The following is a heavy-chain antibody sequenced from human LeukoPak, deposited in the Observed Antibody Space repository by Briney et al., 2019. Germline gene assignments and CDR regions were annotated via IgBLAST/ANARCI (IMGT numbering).Heavy chain of an antibody. CDR3: ARDPFYYGSGSGDDAFDI. J-gene: IGHJ3*02. D-gene: IGHD3-10*01. Sequence: SETLSLTCTVSGGSISSYYWSWIRQPPGKGLEWIGYIYYSGSTNYNPSLKSRVTISVDTSKNQFSLKLSSVTAADTAVYYCARDPFYYGSGSGDDAFDIWGQGTMVTVSS. CDR2: IYYSGST. CDR1: GGSISSYY. V-gene: IGHV4-59*01.